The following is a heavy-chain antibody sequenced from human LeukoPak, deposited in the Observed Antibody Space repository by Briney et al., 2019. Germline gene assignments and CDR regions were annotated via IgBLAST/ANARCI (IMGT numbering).Heavy chain of an antibody. Sequence: SETLSLTCTVSGGSISSSSYYWGWIRQPPGKWLEWIGSIYYSGSTYYNPSLKSRVTISVDTSKNQFSLKLSSVTAADTAVYYCARRYCSSTSCLLDYWGQGTLVTVSS. CDR3: ARRYCSSTSCLLDY. CDR2: IYYSGST. CDR1: GGSISSSSYY. D-gene: IGHD2-2*01. V-gene: IGHV4-39*01. J-gene: IGHJ4*02.